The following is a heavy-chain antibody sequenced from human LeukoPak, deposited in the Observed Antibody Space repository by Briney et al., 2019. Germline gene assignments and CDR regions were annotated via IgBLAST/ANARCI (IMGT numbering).Heavy chain of an antibody. Sequence: SETLSLTCTVSGDSISSRSYYWGWIRQPPGKGLEWIGSIYYSGSTYYNPSLKSRVTISVNTSKNQFSLKLSSVTAADTAVYYCARGELGYCTSWGQGTLVSVSS. D-gene: IGHD2-8*01. CDR3: ARGELGYCTS. J-gene: IGHJ4*02. V-gene: IGHV4-39*07. CDR2: IYYSGST. CDR1: GDSISSRSYY.